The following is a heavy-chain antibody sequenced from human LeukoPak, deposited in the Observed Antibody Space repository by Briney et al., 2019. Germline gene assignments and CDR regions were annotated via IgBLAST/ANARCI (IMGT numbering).Heavy chain of an antibody. Sequence: PSETLSLTCTVSGGSISSFYWSWIRQPPGKGLEWIGYIYHSESPNYNPSLKSRVTISVDTSKNQFSLKLSSVTAADTAVYYCAREGTAGTNLNWFDPWGQGTPVTVSS. D-gene: IGHD1-1*01. V-gene: IGHV4-59*01. CDR1: GGSISSFY. CDR3: AREGTAGTNLNWFDP. CDR2: IYHSESP. J-gene: IGHJ5*02.